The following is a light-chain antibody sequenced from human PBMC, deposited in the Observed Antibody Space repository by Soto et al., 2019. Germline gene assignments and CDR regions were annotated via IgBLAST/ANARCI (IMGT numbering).Light chain of an antibody. J-gene: IGKJ1*01. Sequence: DIVLTQSPGTLSVSPGDRATLSCRASQSVGSPLAWYQQKPGQAPRLLIYRASNRATGIPDRFSGSGSGTDFTLTISRLDPEDFAVYYCQQYGSSGTFGQGTKVDIK. CDR3: QQYGSSGT. CDR2: RAS. CDR1: QSVGSP. V-gene: IGKV3-20*01.